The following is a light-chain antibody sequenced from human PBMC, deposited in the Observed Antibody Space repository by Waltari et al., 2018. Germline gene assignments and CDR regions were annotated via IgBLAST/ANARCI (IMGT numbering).Light chain of an antibody. CDR2: WAS. V-gene: IGKV4-1*01. Sequence: DIVMTQSPDSLAVSLGERATINCKSSQSILYSSNNKNYLTWYQQKPGQPPKLLIYWASTRESGVPDRFSGSGSGTDFTLTISSLQAEDVAVYYCQKYYSTPYTFGQGTRLDIK. CDR3: QKYYSTPYT. CDR1: QSILYSSNNKNY. J-gene: IGKJ5*01.